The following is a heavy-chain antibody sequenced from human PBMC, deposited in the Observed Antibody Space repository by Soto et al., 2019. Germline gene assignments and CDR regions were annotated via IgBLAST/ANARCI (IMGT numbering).Heavy chain of an antibody. CDR1: GFTFSSYA. Sequence: SGGSLRLSCAASGFTFSSYAMHWVRQAPGKGLEWVAVISYDGSNKYYADSVKGRFTISRDNSKNTLYLQMNSLRAEDTAVYYCARLDGHDAFDIWGQGTMVTVSS. V-gene: IGHV3-30-3*01. CDR2: ISYDGSNK. CDR3: ARLDGHDAFDI. J-gene: IGHJ3*02.